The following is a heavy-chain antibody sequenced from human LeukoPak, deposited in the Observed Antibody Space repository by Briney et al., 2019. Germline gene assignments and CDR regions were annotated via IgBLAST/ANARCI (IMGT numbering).Heavy chain of an antibody. CDR2: ISWDGGST. D-gene: IGHD6-13*01. J-gene: IGHJ4*02. Sequence: GGSLRLSCAASGFTFDDYTMHWVRQAPGKGLEWVSLISWDGGSTYYADPVKGRFTISRDNSKNSLYLQMNSLRTEDTALYYCAKAEGIAAAGYFDYWGQGTLVTVSS. CDR1: GFTFDDYT. CDR3: AKAEGIAAAGYFDY. V-gene: IGHV3-43*01.